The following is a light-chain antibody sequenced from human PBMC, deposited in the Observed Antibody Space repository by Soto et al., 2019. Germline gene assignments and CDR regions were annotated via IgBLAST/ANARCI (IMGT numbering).Light chain of an antibody. V-gene: IGKV3-15*01. Sequence: DIVMTQSPATLSVAPVERVTFSGRASQGVSRKLAWYQHKPGQAPRLLISGASTGATGIPDRFSGTGSGTDFTLTISRLEPEDFAVHYCQQYGNSPWTFGQGTKVDIK. J-gene: IGKJ1*01. CDR3: QQYGNSPWT. CDR1: QGVSRK. CDR2: GAS.